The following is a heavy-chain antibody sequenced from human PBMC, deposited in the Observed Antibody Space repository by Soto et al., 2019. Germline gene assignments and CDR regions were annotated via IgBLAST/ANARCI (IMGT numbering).Heavy chain of an antibody. CDR1: GYTFTSYG. D-gene: IGHD3-22*01. Sequence: QVQLVQSGAEVKKPGASVKVSCKASGYTFTSYGISWVRQAPGQGLEWMGWISAYNGNTNYAQKLQGRVTMTTDTSTSTAYMELRSLRSDDTAVYYCARTDTYYYDSSGYYPFFDYWGQGTLVTVSS. CDR2: ISAYNGNT. V-gene: IGHV1-18*04. CDR3: ARTDTYYYDSSGYYPFFDY. J-gene: IGHJ4*02.